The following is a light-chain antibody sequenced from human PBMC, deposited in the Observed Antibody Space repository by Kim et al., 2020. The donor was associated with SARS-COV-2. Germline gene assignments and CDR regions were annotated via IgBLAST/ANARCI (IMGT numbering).Light chain of an antibody. V-gene: IGKV3-20*01. CDR2: AAS. J-gene: IGKJ1*01. CDR3: QQYASSPLT. Sequence: APEDIATLSYRASQGIRNNFIAWYQFKPGRSPRLLMTAASRRSTDIADRFSGSGSGTDFTLTISRLEPEDIAVYYCQQYASSPLTFGQGTKVDIK. CDR1: QGIRNNF.